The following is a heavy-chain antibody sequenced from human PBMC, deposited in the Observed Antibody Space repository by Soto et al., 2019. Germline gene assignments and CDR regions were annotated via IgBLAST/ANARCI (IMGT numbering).Heavy chain of an antibody. J-gene: IGHJ4*02. Sequence: GGSLRLSCAASRFAFSSYSMNWVRQAPGKGLEWVSSISSSSSYIYYADSVKGRFTISRDNAKNSLYLQMNSLRAEDRAVYYCARDSPAAGYFDYWGQGTLVTVSS. CDR3: ARDSPAAGYFDY. CDR2: ISSSSSYI. D-gene: IGHD6-13*01. V-gene: IGHV3-21*01. CDR1: RFAFSSYS.